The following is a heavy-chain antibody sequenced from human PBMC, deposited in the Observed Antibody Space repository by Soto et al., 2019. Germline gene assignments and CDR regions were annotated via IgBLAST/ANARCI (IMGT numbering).Heavy chain of an antibody. CDR2: MIPIRGIA. CDR3: ARCPIAVAGTDYYYYYMDV. V-gene: IGHV1-69*04. D-gene: IGHD6-19*01. CDR1: AYTFTTYD. Sequence: SVKVSCTASAYTFTTYDINWVRQATGQGLEWMGRMIPIRGIANYAQKFQGRVTITADKSTSTAYMELSSLRSEDTAVYYCARCPIAVAGTDYYYYYMDVWGKGTTVTVSS. J-gene: IGHJ6*03.